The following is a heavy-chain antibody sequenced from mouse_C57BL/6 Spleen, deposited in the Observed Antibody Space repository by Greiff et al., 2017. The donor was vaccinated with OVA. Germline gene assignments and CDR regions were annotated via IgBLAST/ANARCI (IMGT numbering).Heavy chain of an antibody. CDR1: GFRFNTYA. D-gene: IGHD1-1*01. Sequence: DAGGGLVQPKGSLKLSCAASGFRFNTYAMNWVRQAPGKGLEWVARIRSKSNNYATYYADSVKDRFTISRDDSESMLYLQMNNLKTEDTAMYYCVRSPLRDYAMDYWGQGTSVTVSS. CDR3: VRSPLRDYAMDY. V-gene: IGHV10-1*01. J-gene: IGHJ4*01. CDR2: IRSKSNNYAT.